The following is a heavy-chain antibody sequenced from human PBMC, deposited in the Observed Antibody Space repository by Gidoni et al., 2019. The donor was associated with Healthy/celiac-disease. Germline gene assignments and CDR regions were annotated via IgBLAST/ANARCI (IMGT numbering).Heavy chain of an antibody. CDR2: ISYDGSNK. CDR3: ARDRLRYFDWSYAFDI. D-gene: IGHD3-9*01. V-gene: IGHV3-30-3*01. Sequence: LEWVAVISYDGSNKYYADSVKGRFTISRDNSKNTLYLQMNSLRAEDTAVYYCARDRLRYFDWSYAFDIWGQGTMVTVSS. J-gene: IGHJ3*02.